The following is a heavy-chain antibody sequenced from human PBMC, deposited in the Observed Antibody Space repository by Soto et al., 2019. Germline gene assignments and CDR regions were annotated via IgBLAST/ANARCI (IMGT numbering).Heavy chain of an antibody. CDR2: IDHSGST. V-gene: IGHV4-34*01. D-gene: IGHD2-21*02. J-gene: IGHJ4*02. Sequence: SETLSLTCGVYDGSFSGYYWIWIRQPPGKGLEWIGEIDHSGSTNYNPSLKSRVTISVDTSKNQFSLKLGSLTSEDTAVYYCARGGGIVVVTAPYDHWGQGTLVTVSS. CDR1: DGSFSGYY. CDR3: ARGGGIVVVTAPYDH.